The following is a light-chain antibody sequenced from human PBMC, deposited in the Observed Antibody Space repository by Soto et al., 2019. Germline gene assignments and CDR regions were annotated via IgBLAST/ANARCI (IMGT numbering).Light chain of an antibody. CDR2: DVS. J-gene: IGLJ2*01. V-gene: IGLV2-11*01. CDR3: CSYAGRDTFVL. CDR1: SSDVGNYNY. Sequence: QSALTQPRSVSGSPGQSVTISCTGTSSDVGNYNYVSWYQQHPGKAPKLMIYDVSKRPSGVPDRFSGSKSGNTASLTISGLQAEDEADYSCCSYAGRDTFVLFGGGTKLTVL.